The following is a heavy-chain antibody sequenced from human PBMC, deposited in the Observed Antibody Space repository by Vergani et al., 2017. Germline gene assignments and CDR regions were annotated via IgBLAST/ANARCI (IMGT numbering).Heavy chain of an antibody. D-gene: IGHD6-19*01. CDR3: TRVFSYSSGWYPSDY. CDR2: IRSKAYGETT. Sequence: EVQLVESGGGLVQPGRSLRLSCTASGFTFGDYAMSWVRQAPGKGLEWVGFIRSKAYGETTEYAASVTGRFTSSRDDSKSIAYLQMNSLKTEDTAVYYCTRVFSYSSGWYPSDYWGQGTLVTVSS. V-gene: IGHV3-49*04. J-gene: IGHJ4*02. CDR1: GFTFGDYA.